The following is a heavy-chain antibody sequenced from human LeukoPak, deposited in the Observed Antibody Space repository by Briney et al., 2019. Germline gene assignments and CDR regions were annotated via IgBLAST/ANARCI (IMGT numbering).Heavy chain of an antibody. D-gene: IGHD5-24*01. CDR2: IYPGDSNT. Sequence: GESLKISCKGSGYSFTSYWIGWVRQMPGKGLEWMRIIYPGDSNTSYSPSFQGHVTIPANKSISTAYLQWSSLKASDTAMYWCAIRRDSGAFDIWGQGTMVTVSS. V-gene: IGHV5-51*01. J-gene: IGHJ3*02. CDR3: AIRRDSGAFDI. CDR1: GYSFTSYW.